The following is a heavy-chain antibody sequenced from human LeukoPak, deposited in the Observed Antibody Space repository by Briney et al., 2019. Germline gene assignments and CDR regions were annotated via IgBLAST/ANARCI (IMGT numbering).Heavy chain of an antibody. J-gene: IGHJ3*02. D-gene: IGHD3-10*01. V-gene: IGHV1-69*01. Sequence: SSVKVSCKASGGTFSSYAISWVRQAPGQGLEWMGGIIPIFGTANYAQKFQGRGTITADESTSTAYMELSSLRSEDTAVYYCARDYGYYGSGSYYNRGAFDIWGQGTMVTVSS. CDR2: IIPIFGTA. CDR3: ARDYGYYGSGSYYNRGAFDI. CDR1: GGTFSSYA.